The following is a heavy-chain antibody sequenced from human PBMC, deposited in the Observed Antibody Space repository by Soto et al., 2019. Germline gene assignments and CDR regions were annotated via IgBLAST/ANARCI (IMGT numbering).Heavy chain of an antibody. CDR3: ARPVSTSSWSKWFDS. CDR2: IYSSGST. V-gene: IGHV4-59*08. CDR1: GGSISSYY. J-gene: IGHJ5*01. D-gene: IGHD6-13*01. Sequence: SETLSLTCTVSGGSISSYYWSWIRQPPGKGLEWIGYIYSSGSTSYNPSLESRVTISVDTSKNQVSLKLSSVTAADTAVYYCARPVSTSSWSKWFDSWGQGTLVTVSS.